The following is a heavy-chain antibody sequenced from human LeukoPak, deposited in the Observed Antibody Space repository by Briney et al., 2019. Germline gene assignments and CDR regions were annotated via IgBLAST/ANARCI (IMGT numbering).Heavy chain of an antibody. Sequence: SETLSLTCTVSGGSISSYYWSWIRQPPGKGLEWLGHIYYSGSTNYNPSLKSRVTISVDTSKNRFSLKLSSVTAADTAVYYCARGESDSSGYYHPPPDYWGQGTLVTVS. J-gene: IGHJ4*02. CDR1: GGSISSYY. V-gene: IGHV4-59*01. CDR2: IYYSGST. D-gene: IGHD3-22*01. CDR3: ARGESDSSGYYHPPPDY.